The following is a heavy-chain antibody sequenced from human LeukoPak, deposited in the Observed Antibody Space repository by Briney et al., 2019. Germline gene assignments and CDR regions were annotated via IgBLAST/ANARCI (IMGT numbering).Heavy chain of an antibody. Sequence: GASLRLSCAASGFTFNSYAMNWVRQTPGKGLEWVSTISGSGGNTYYADSVKGRFTISRDNPKNSLYLQMNSLRAEDTAVYYCAKVMGYTFGYPFDYWDQGTLVTVSS. CDR1: GFTFNSYA. CDR3: AKVMGYTFGYPFDY. V-gene: IGHV3-23*01. CDR2: ISGSGGNT. D-gene: IGHD5-18*01. J-gene: IGHJ4*02.